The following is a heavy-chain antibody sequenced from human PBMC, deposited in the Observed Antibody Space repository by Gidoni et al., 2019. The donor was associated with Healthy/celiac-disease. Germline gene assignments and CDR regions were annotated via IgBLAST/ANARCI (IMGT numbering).Heavy chain of an antibody. V-gene: IGHV3-48*03. D-gene: IGHD6-19*01. CDR3: ARAAVAGTPGFP. J-gene: IGHJ5*02. CDR2: TSRSGTTI. CDR1: GFTFSSYE. Sequence: EVQLVESGGGLVQPGGSLRLSCAASGFTFSSYERNWVRQAPGKGLEWISYTSRSGTTIYYADSVEGRFTISRDNAKKSLYLQMNSLGAEDTAVYYCARAAVAGTPGFPWGQGTLVTVSS.